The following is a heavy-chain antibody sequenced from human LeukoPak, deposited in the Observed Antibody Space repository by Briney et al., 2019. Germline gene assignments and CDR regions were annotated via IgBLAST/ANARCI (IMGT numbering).Heavy chain of an antibody. D-gene: IGHD6-19*01. J-gene: IGHJ4*02. V-gene: IGHV3-48*01. CDR3: ARVLTIGGWFEDY. Sequence: QTGGSLRLSCAASGFTFSTYNMNWVRQAPGKGLEWVSSISGTGSSTHYTDSVKGRFTISRDNAKDSPDPQMSSLSADDTALYYCARVLTIGGWFEDYWGQGTLVTVSS. CDR1: GFTFSTYN. CDR2: ISGTGSST.